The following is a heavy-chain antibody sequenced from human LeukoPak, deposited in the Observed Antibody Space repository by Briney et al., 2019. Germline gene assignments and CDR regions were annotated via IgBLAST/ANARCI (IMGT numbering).Heavy chain of an antibody. CDR2: IIPIFGTA. D-gene: IGHD6-19*01. Sequence: GASVKVSCKASGGTFSSYAISWVRQAPGQGLEWMGGIIPIFGTANYAQKFQGRVTITADKSTSTAYMELSSLRSEDTAVYYCARVPEYSSGWYPQYYYYYMDVWGKGTTVTVSS. J-gene: IGHJ6*03. V-gene: IGHV1-69*06. CDR1: GGTFSSYA. CDR3: ARVPEYSSGWYPQYYYYYMDV.